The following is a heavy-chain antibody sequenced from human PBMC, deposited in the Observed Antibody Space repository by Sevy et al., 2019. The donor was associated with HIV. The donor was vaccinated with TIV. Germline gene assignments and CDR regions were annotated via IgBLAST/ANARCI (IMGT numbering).Heavy chain of an antibody. CDR2: NYPGDSET. CDR3: ASKYYYDSSGYPDAFDI. J-gene: IGHJ3*02. Sequence: GESLKISCKGSGYSFTSYWIGWVRQMPGKGLEWMGINYPGDSETRYSPSFQGQVTISADKSISTAYLQRSSLKASDNAMYYCASKYYYDSSGYPDAFDIWGQGTMVTVSS. D-gene: IGHD3-22*01. V-gene: IGHV5-51*01. CDR1: GYSFTSYW.